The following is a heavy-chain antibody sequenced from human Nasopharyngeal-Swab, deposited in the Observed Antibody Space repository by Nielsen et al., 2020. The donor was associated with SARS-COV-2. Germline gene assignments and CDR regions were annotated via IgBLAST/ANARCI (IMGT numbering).Heavy chain of an antibody. CDR3: ASSGYSYGPLPDYYYYYGMDV. D-gene: IGHD5-18*01. J-gene: IGHJ6*02. CDR2: ISYDGSDE. Sequence: GESLRISCAASGFTFSSLGMHWVRQAPGKGLEWVAVISYDGSDEYFAHSVKGRFTISRDNSKNTLYLQMNSLRAEDTAVYYCASSGYSYGPLPDYYYYYGMDVWGQGTTVTVSS. CDR1: GFTFSSLG. V-gene: IGHV3-30*03.